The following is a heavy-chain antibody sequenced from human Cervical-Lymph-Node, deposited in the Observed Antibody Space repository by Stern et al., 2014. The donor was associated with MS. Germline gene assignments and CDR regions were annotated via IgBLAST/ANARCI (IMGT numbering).Heavy chain of an antibody. J-gene: IGHJ3*02. D-gene: IGHD5-18*01. CDR3: MGGYGTHDAFDI. V-gene: IGHV3-73*01. CDR1: GFNFSDSA. CDR2: IRSKANNYAT. Sequence: EVQLVESGGGLVQPGGSLKLSCAASGFNFSDSAIHWVRQASGKGLEWVGRIRSKANNYATAYAASVRGTFTISRDDSKNTAFLQMNSLKTEDTAVYYCMGGYGTHDAFDIWGQGTMVTVSS.